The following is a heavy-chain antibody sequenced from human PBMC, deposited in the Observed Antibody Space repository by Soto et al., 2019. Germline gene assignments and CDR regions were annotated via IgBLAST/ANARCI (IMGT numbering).Heavy chain of an antibody. CDR2: IYYSGST. CDR1: GRSVSSGSYY. CDR3: ARAAGVPGRAVAYFDY. V-gene: IGHV4-61*01. D-gene: IGHD6-19*01. J-gene: IGHJ4*02. Sequence: SETLSLTFTVSGRSVSSGSYYWSWIRQPPGKGLEWIGYIYYSGSTNYKPSLKSRVTISVDTSKNQFSLKLSSVTAAETAVYYCARAAGVPGRAVAYFDYWGQGTLVTV.